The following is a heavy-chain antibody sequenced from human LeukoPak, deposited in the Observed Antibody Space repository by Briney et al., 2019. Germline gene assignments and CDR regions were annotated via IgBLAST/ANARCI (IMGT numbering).Heavy chain of an antibody. CDR2: ISYDGSNK. CDR3: ATPGTTGTTRANFDY. Sequence: GRSLRLSCAASGFTFSSYAVHWVRQAPGKGLEWVAVISYDGSNKYYADSVKGRFTISRDNSKNTLYLQMNSLRAEDTAVYYCATPGTTGTTRANFDYWGQGTLVTVSS. J-gene: IGHJ4*02. D-gene: IGHD1-1*01. CDR1: GFTFSSYA. V-gene: IGHV3-30*04.